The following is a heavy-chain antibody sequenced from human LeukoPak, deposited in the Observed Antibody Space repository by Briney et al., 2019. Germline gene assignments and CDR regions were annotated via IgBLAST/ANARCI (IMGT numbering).Heavy chain of an antibody. CDR2: ISYDGGYQ. CDR3: AKDRRMMSPHYGMDV. Sequence: GRSLRLSRAASGFTFTSYGKHWVRQAPGKGLEWVTYISYDGGYQYYADSVRGRFTISRDNSKNTVYLQLNSLTPEDTAVYYCAKDRRMMSPHYGMDVWGQGTTVTVSS. D-gene: IGHD3-16*01. CDR1: GFTFTSYG. V-gene: IGHV3-30*18. J-gene: IGHJ6*02.